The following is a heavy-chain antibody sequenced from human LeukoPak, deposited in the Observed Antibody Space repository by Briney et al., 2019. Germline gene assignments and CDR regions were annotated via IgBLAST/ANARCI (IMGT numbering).Heavy chain of an antibody. D-gene: IGHD2-8*01. V-gene: IGHV1-46*01. CDR2: INPSSGGT. J-gene: IGHJ3*02. CDR3: ARDGLYCTNGVCSSDI. CDR1: GYTFTRHY. Sequence: GASVKVSCKASGYTFTRHYMNWVRQAPGQGLEWMGKINPSSGGTGYAQKFQGRVTMTRDTSTSTVYMELTSLRSEDTAVYYCARDGLYCTNGVCSSDIWGQGTLVTVPS.